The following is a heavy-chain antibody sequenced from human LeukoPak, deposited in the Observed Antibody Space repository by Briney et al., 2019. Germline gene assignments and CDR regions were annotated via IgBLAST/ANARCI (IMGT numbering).Heavy chain of an antibody. Sequence: PSETLSLTCIVSGGSISRSGNYWGWIRQSPGKGLEWIGSINYSGTTYYNPSLKSRVTISVDTSKNQFSLKLSSVTAADTAVYYCARRPLHKYYFDYWGQGTLVTVSS. CDR2: INYSGTT. CDR1: GGSISRSGNY. J-gene: IGHJ4*02. CDR3: ARRPLHKYYFDY. V-gene: IGHV4-39*01.